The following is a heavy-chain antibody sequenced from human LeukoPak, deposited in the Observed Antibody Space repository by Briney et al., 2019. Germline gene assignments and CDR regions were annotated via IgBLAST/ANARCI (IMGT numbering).Heavy chain of an antibody. CDR1: GGSFSGYY. J-gene: IGHJ4*02. CDR3: VIFPGY. Sequence: SETLCLTCAVYGGSFSGYYWSWIRQPPGKGLEWIGEINHSGSTYSNPSLKSRATISVDTSKNQCSLKLRSVTAADTAVYYCVIFPGYWGQGTLVTVSS. D-gene: IGHD2/OR15-2a*01. CDR2: INHSGST. V-gene: IGHV4-34*01.